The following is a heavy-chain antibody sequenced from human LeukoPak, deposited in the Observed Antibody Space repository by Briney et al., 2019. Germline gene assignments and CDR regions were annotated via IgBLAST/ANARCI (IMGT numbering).Heavy chain of an antibody. CDR1: GGSISSYY. J-gene: IGHJ5*02. CDR2: IYYSGST. V-gene: IGHV4-59*08. Sequence: PSETLSLTCTVSGGSISSYYWSWIRQPPGKGLEWIGYIYYSGSTNYNPSLKSRVTISVDTSKNQFSLKLSSVTAADTAVYYCARPRSIYSSGWYLGMENPGVNWFDPWGQGTLVTVSS. CDR3: ARPRSIYSSGWYLGMENPGVNWFDP. D-gene: IGHD6-19*01.